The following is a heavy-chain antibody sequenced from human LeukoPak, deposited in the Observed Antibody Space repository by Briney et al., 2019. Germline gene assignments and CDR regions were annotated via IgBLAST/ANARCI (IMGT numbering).Heavy chain of an antibody. Sequence: ASVSVSSTTSGYTFTNYDINWVRQATGQGLEWMGWMNPNRGNTGYAQKFQGRVTMTRNTSISTAYMELSSLRSADTAVYYCARPHCSSTDCHPPEWFDPWGQGTLVTVSS. J-gene: IGHJ5*02. D-gene: IGHD2-2*01. V-gene: IGHV1-8*01. CDR1: GYTFTNYD. CDR3: ARPHCSSTDCHPPEWFDP. CDR2: MNPNRGNT.